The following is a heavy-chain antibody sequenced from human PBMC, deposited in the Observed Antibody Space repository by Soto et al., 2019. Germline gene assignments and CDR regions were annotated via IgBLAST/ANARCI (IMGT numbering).Heavy chain of an antibody. J-gene: IGHJ4*02. D-gene: IGHD3-3*01. CDR1: GFTFSSYA. CDR3: AKETHTTDFWSGYYRGGFDY. Sequence: EVQLLESGGGLVQPGGSLRLSCAASGFTFSSYAMSWVRQAPGKGLEWVSAISGSGGSTYYADSVKGRFTISGDNSKNTLYLQMNSLRAEDTAVYYCAKETHTTDFWSGYYRGGFDYWGQGTLVTVSS. CDR2: ISGSGGST. V-gene: IGHV3-23*01.